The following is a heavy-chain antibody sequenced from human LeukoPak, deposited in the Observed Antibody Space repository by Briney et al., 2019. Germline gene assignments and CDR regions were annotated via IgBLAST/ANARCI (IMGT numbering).Heavy chain of an antibody. Sequence: GGSLRLSCAASGFTFRSYAMTWVRQAPGKGLEWVSGISWNSGSIGYADSVKGRFTISRDNAKNSLYLQMNSLRAEDTAFYYCAKDSGVRLVNLYYGMDVWGQGTTVTVSS. CDR3: AKDSGVRLVNLYYGMDV. CDR1: GFTFRSYA. J-gene: IGHJ6*02. CDR2: ISWNSGSI. D-gene: IGHD3-9*01. V-gene: IGHV3-9*01.